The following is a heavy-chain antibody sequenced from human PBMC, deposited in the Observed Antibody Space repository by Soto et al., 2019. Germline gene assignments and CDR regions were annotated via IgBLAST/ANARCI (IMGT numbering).Heavy chain of an antibody. J-gene: IGHJ4*02. D-gene: IGHD6-19*01. V-gene: IGHV3-9*01. Sequence: VQLVESGGGLVQPGRSLRLSCAASGFTFDDYAMHWVRQAPGKGLEWVSGISWNSGSIGYADSVKGRFTISRDNAKNSLYLQMNSLRAEDTALYYCAKDIGGAVAGVDYWGQGTLVTVSS. CDR3: AKDIGGAVAGVDY. CDR2: ISWNSGSI. CDR1: GFTFDDYA.